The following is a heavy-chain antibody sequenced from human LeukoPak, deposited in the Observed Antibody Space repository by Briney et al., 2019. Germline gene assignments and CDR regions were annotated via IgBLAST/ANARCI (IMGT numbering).Heavy chain of an antibody. V-gene: IGHV5-51*01. Sequence: GESLKISCTASGYTFTTYWVGWVRQMPGKGLEWMGIIYPADSDTRYSPSFQGQVTISADKSSSTAYLQWSSLKASDTTMYYCARHGSGWSAVEYWGQGTLVTVSS. CDR3: ARHGSGWSAVEY. J-gene: IGHJ4*02. CDR1: GYTFTTYW. D-gene: IGHD6-19*01. CDR2: IYPADSDT.